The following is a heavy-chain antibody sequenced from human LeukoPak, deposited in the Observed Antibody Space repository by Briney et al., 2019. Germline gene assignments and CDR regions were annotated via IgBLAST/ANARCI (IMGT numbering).Heavy chain of an antibody. Sequence: PSETLSLACIVSGGSISSSSYYWGWIRQPPGKGLEWIGSIYYSGSTYYNPSLKSRVTISADTSKNQFSLKLSSVTAADTAVYYCARQRGYYDSSGYYPDYWGQGTLVTVSS. CDR1: GGSISSSSYY. D-gene: IGHD3-22*01. CDR2: IYYSGST. V-gene: IGHV4-39*01. J-gene: IGHJ4*02. CDR3: ARQRGYYDSSGYYPDY.